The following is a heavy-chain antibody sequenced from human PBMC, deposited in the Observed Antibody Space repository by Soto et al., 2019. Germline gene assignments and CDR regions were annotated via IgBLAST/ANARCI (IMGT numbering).Heavy chain of an antibody. Sequence: GGSLRLSCAASGFTFSGSAMHWVRQASGKGLEWVGRIRSKANSYATAYAASVKGRFTISRDDSKNTAYLQMNSLKTEDTAVYYCTRHGANFDYEPQDYYYGMDVWGQGTTVTVSS. CDR1: GFTFSGSA. D-gene: IGHD3-9*01. V-gene: IGHV3-73*01. CDR2: IRSKANSYAT. J-gene: IGHJ6*02. CDR3: TRHGANFDYEPQDYYYGMDV.